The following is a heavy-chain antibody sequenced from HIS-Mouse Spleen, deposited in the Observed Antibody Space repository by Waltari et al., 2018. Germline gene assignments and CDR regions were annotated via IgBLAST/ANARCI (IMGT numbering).Heavy chain of an antibody. V-gene: IGHV4-39*07. CDR3: AREIPYSSSWYDWYFDL. CDR1: GGSISSSSYY. Sequence: QLQLQESGPGLVKPSETLSLTCTVSGGSISSSSYYWGWIRQPPGKGLEWIGSIYSSGSTYYNPSLKSRVTISVDTSKNQFSLKRSSVTAADTAVYYCAREIPYSSSWYDWYFDLWCRGTLVTVSS. J-gene: IGHJ2*01. D-gene: IGHD6-13*01. CDR2: IYSSGST.